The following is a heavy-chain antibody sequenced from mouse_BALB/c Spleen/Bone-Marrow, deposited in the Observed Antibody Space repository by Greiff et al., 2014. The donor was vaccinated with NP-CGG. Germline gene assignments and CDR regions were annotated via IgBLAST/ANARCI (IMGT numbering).Heavy chain of an antibody. CDR3: ARRGYGSSPFDY. V-gene: IGHV1-67*01. J-gene: IGHJ2*01. CDR2: ISTYPGNT. D-gene: IGHD1-1*01. Sequence: QVQLQQSGPELVRPGVSVKISCKGSGYTFTDYAMHWVKQSHAKSLEWIGVISTYPGNTNYNQKFKGKATMTVDKSSSTAYMEXXXXXXEDXAIYYGARRGYGSSPFDYWGQGTTLTVAS. CDR1: GYTFTDYA.